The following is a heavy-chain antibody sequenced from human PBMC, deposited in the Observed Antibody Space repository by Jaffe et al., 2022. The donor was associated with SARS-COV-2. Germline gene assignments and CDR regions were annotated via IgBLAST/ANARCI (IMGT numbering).Heavy chain of an antibody. CDR2: ISSSSSYI. Sequence: EVQLVESGGGLVKPGGSLRLSCAASGFTFSSYSMNWVRQAPGKGLEWVSSISSSSSYIYYADSVKGRFTISRDNAKNSLYLQMNSLRAEDTAVYYCASGIFGVVHHYWGQGTLVTVSS. J-gene: IGHJ4*02. CDR3: ASGIFGVVHHY. CDR1: GFTFSSYS. V-gene: IGHV3-21*01. D-gene: IGHD3-3*01.